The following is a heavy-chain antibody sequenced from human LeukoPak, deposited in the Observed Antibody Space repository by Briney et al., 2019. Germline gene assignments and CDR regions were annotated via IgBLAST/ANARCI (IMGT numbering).Heavy chain of an antibody. CDR2: INPDGSST. D-gene: IGHD6-13*01. CDR3: ARPRGYSSSWRDTFDI. CDR1: GFTFNNYW. V-gene: IGHV3-74*01. J-gene: IGHJ3*02. Sequence: GGSLRLSCAASGFTFNNYWMHWVRQAPGKGLVWVSHINPDGSSTSDADSVKGRFTISRDNAKNTLYLQMNSLRAEDTAVYYCARPRGYSSSWRDTFDIWGQGTMVTVSS.